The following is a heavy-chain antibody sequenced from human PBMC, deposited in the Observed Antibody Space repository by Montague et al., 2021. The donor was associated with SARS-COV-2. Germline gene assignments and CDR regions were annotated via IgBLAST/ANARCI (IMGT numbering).Heavy chain of an antibody. V-gene: IGHV3-23*01. J-gene: IGHJ4*02. D-gene: IGHD4-11*01. CDR1: GFTFSSYA. CDR2: ISGSGGNT. CDR3: AKDTGRRNYFDY. Sequence: SLRLSCAASGFTFSSYAMSWVRQAPGKGLEWVSAISGSGGNTYYADSVKGRFTISRDNSKNTLYVQMNRLRAEDTAVYHCAKDTGRRNYFDYWGQGTLVTVSS.